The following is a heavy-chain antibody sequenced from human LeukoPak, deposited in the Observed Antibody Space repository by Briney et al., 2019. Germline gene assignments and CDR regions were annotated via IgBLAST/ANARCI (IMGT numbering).Heavy chain of an antibody. CDR1: GFTFSFYA. CDR3: AKDRAAMVNYYFDN. V-gene: IGHV3-23*01. Sequence: GGSLRLSCAASGFTFSFYAMSWVRQAPGKGLEWVSGISGSAGSTYYRDSVKGRFTISRDNSENTLYLQMNSLGAEDTAVYFCAKDRAAMVNYYFDNWGQGTLVTVSS. J-gene: IGHJ4*02. D-gene: IGHD5-18*01. CDR2: ISGSAGST.